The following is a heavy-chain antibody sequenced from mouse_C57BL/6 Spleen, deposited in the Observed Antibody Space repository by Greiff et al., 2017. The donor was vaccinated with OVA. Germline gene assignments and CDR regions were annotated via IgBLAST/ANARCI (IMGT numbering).Heavy chain of an antibody. J-gene: IGHJ3*01. D-gene: IGHD1-1*01. CDR2: LNPNNGVT. CDR3: ARGYDGSSYTGFAY. CDR1: GYTFTDYN. V-gene: IGHV1-18*01. Sequence: VQLQQSGPELVKPGASVKIPCKASGYTFTDYNMDWVKQSHGKSLEWIGDLNPNNGVTIYNQKFKGKATLTVDKSSRTAYLELRSLTSEDTAVYYCARGYDGSSYTGFAYWGQGTLVTVSA.